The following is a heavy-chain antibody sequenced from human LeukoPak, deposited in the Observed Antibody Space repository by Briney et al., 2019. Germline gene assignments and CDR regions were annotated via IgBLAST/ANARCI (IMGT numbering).Heavy chain of an antibody. CDR3: AKRGVVIRGILIMGFHKPAYYFDY. CDR1: GITVSNYD. J-gene: IGHJ4*02. V-gene: IGHV3-23*01. CDR2: TRESGGGT. Sequence: GGSLRLSCVVSGITVSNYDMSWVRQAPGKGLEWVSGTRESGGGTNYADSVKGRFTISRDNSMNTVYLQMNSLRAEDTAVYFCAKRGVVIRGILIMGFHKPAYYFDYWGQGILVTVSS. D-gene: IGHD3-10*01.